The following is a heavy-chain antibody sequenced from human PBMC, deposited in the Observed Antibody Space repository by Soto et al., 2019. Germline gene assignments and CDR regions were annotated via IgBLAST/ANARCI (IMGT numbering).Heavy chain of an antibody. Sequence: PGGSLRLSCAASGFTFSSYSMNWVRQAPGKGLEWVSSISSSSSYIYYADSVKGRFTISRDNAKNSLYLQMNSLRAEDTAVYYCARAEGYTIFGVVISPRGYGMDVWGQGTTVTVSS. CDR3: ARAEGYTIFGVVISPRGYGMDV. D-gene: IGHD3-3*01. CDR1: GFTFSSYS. J-gene: IGHJ6*02. V-gene: IGHV3-21*01. CDR2: ISSSSSYI.